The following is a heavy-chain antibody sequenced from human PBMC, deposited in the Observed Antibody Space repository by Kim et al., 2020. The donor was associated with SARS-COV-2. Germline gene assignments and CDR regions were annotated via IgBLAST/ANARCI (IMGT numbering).Heavy chain of an antibody. Sequence: SETLSLTCTVSGGSISSSSYYWGWIRQPPGKGLEWIGSIYYSGSTYYNPSLKSRVTISVDTSKNQFSLKLSSVTAADTAVYYCARLIWGGIDYYGMDVWG. J-gene: IGHJ6*01. CDR2: IYYSGST. CDR3: ARLIWGGIDYYGMDV. CDR1: GGSISSSSYY. V-gene: IGHV4-39*01. D-gene: IGHD3-16*01.